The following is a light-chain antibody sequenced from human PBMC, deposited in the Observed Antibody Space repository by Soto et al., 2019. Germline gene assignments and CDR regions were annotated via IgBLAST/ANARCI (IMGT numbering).Light chain of an antibody. Sequence: EIVMTQSPATLSVSPGESATLSCRAGQSVTSTFAGYHQKPGQAPRLLIYGASTRATGIPARFSGSGSGTEFTLTISSLQSEDFAVYYCQQYNNGPPWTFGQGTKVEIK. J-gene: IGKJ1*01. CDR3: QQYNNGPPWT. V-gene: IGKV3-15*01. CDR2: GAS. CDR1: QSVTST.